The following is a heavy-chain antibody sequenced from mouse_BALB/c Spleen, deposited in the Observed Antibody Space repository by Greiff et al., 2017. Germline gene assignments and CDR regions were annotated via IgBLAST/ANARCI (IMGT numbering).Heavy chain of an antibody. CDR3: ARKDYDYDGLAY. Sequence: QVQLQQSGAELVRPGASVTLSCKASGYTFTDYEMHWVKQTPVHGLEWIGAIDPETGGTAYNQKFKGKATLTADKSSSTAYMQLSSLTSDDSAVYFCARKDYDYDGLAYWGQGTLVTVSA. CDR1: GYTFTDYE. J-gene: IGHJ3*01. D-gene: IGHD2-4*01. V-gene: IGHV1-15*01. CDR2: IDPETGGT.